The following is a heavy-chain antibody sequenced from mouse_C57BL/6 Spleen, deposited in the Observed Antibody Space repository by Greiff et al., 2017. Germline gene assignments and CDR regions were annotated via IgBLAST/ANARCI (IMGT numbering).Heavy chain of an antibody. Sequence: ESGPGLVKPSQSLSLTCSVTGYSITSGYYWNWIRQFPGNKLEWMGYISYDGSNNYNPSLKNRISITRDTSKNQFFLKLNSVTTEDTATYYCARRGGSSPFDYWGQGTTLTVSS. J-gene: IGHJ2*01. CDR1: GYSITSGYY. CDR3: ARRGGSSPFDY. D-gene: IGHD1-1*01. V-gene: IGHV3-6*01. CDR2: ISYDGSN.